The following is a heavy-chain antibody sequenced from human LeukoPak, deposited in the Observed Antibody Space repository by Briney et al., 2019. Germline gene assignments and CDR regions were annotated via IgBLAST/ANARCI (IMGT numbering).Heavy chain of an antibody. V-gene: IGHV1-2*02. J-gene: IGHJ4*02. CDR2: INPNSGGT. CDR3: ARGWNSGYDYDS. Sequence: GASVKVSCKSSGYTFTGYYIHWVRQAPGQGPEWMGWINPNSGGTNYAQKFRGRVTMTRDTSIYTAYMELSRLRSDDTAVYYCARGWNSGYDYDSWGQGTLVTVSS. CDR1: GYTFTGYY. D-gene: IGHD5-12*01.